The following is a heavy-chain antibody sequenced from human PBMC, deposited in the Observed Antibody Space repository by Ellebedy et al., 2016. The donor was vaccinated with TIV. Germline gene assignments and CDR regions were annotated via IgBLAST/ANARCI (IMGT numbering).Heavy chain of an antibody. D-gene: IGHD3-22*01. CDR1: GFTFSGHA. CDR3: VKLDSSGFYYGRLDY. V-gene: IGHV3-23*01. CDR2: IIAGGDST. J-gene: IGHJ4*02. Sequence: GESLKISCAASGFTFSGHAMSWVRQTPGKGLEWVSGIIAGGDSTHYVDSVKGRFTISRDNSKKPLYLQMNSLRAEDTAVYYCVKLDSSGFYYGRLDYWGQGTLVTVSS.